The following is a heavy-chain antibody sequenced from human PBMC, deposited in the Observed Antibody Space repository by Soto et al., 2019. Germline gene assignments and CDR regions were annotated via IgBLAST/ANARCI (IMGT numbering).Heavy chain of an antibody. CDR3: ARGPGGFGDFSLDY. V-gene: IGHV4-4*07. CDR1: GGSISHYY. CDR2: IYSGGST. Sequence: SETLSLTCAVSGGSISHYYWSWIRQPAGKGLEWIGRIYSGGSTNYNPSLKSRVTMSVDTSKNQFSLNLNSVTAADAAIYFCARGPGGFGDFSLDYWGPGTLVTVSS. J-gene: IGHJ4*02. D-gene: IGHD3-10*01.